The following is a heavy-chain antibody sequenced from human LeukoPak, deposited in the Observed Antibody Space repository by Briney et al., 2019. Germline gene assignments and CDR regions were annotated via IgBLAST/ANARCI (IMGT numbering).Heavy chain of an antibody. CDR1: GFTFSSYW. J-gene: IGHJ4*02. D-gene: IGHD3-22*01. CDR3: ARGSWYYYDSSGYVDY. Sequence: GGSLRLSCAASGFTFSSYWMSWVRQAPGKGLEWVANIKQDGSEKYYVDSVKGRFTISRDNAKNSLYLQMNSLRAEDTAVYYCARGSWYYYDSSGYVDYWGQGTLVTVSS. V-gene: IGHV3-7*01. CDR2: IKQDGSEK.